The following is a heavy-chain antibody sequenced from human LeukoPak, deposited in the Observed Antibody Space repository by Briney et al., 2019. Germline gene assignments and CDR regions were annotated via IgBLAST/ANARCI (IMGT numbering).Heavy chain of an antibody. Sequence: SETLSLTCTVSGGSISSGGYYWSWIRQHPGKGLEWIGYIYYSGSTYYNPSLKSRVTISVDTSKNQFSLKLSSGTAADTAVYYCARAHIVGATFGGWFDPWGQGTLVTVSS. D-gene: IGHD1-26*01. CDR1: GGSISSGGYY. J-gene: IGHJ5*02. CDR3: ARAHIVGATFGGWFDP. V-gene: IGHV4-31*03. CDR2: IYYSGST.